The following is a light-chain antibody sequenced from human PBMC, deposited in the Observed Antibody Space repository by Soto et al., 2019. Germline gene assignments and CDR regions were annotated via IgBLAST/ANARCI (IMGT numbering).Light chain of an antibody. CDR3: QQYYSTPLT. CDR1: QSVLYSSNNKNY. V-gene: IGKV4-1*01. Sequence: DIVMTQCPDSLAVSLGERATINCKSSQSVLYSSNNKNYLVWYQQKPGQPPKLLIYWASTRESGVPDRFSGSGSGTDFTLTISSLQAEDVAVYYCQQYYSTPLTFGGGTKVEI. J-gene: IGKJ4*01. CDR2: WAS.